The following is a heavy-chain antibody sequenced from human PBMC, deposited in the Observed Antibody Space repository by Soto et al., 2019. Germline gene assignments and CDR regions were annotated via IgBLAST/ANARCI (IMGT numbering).Heavy chain of an antibody. CDR3: ARTMIVVVFLSAFDI. CDR1: GGSFSGYY. V-gene: IGHV4-34*01. Sequence: SETLSLTCAVYGGSFSGYYWSWIRQPPGKGLEWIGEINHSGSTNYNPSLKSRVTISVDTSKNQFSLKLSSVTAADTAVYYCARTMIVVVFLSAFDIWGQGTMVSVS. CDR2: INHSGST. J-gene: IGHJ3*02. D-gene: IGHD3-22*01.